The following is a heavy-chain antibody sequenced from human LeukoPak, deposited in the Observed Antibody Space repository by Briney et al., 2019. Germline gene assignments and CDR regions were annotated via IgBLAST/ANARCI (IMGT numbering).Heavy chain of an antibody. CDR1: GYTFTSYY. Sequence: ASVKVSCKASGYTFTSYYMHWVRQAPGQGLEWMGITNPSGGSTSYAQKFQGRVTMTRDTSTSTVYMELSSLRSEDTAVYYCARVLAYCGGDCYALGYWGQGTLVTVSS. CDR3: ARVLAYCGGDCYALGY. V-gene: IGHV1-46*01. D-gene: IGHD2-21*02. J-gene: IGHJ4*02. CDR2: TNPSGGST.